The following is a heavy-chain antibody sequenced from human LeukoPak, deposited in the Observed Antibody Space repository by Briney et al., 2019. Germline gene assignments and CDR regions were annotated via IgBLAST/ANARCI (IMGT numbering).Heavy chain of an antibody. CDR3: ATKGLVSVPSRYHFDY. CDR2: ISGDGRIT. V-gene: IGHV3-23*01. J-gene: IGHJ4*02. CDR1: GFTLSSYA. Sequence: GGSLRLSCAASGFTLSSYAMSWVRQAPGKGLEWVSAISGDGRITHHADSVKGRFTISRDNSKNTLYLQMNSLRAEDTTVYYCATKGLVSVPSRYHFDYWGQGTLVTVSS. D-gene: IGHD2-2*01.